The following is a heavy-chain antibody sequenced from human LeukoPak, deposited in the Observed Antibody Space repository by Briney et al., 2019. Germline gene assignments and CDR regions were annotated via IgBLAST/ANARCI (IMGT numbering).Heavy chain of an antibody. CDR3: ASNELGIKHDFDI. Sequence: GRSLRRSCAASGFTFSSYAMHWVRQAPGKGLEWVAVISYDGSNKYYADSVKGRFTISRDNSKNTLYLQMNSLRAEDTAVYYCASNELGIKHDFDIWGQGTMVTVSS. D-gene: IGHD7-27*01. CDR1: GFTFSSYA. CDR2: ISYDGSNK. V-gene: IGHV3-30-3*01. J-gene: IGHJ3*02.